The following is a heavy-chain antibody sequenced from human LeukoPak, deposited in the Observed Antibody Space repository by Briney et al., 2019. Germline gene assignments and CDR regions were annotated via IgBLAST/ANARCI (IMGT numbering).Heavy chain of an antibody. V-gene: IGHV1-18*01. D-gene: IGHD4-17*01. Sequence: ASVKVSYKASGYTFTSYGISWVRQAPGQGLEWMGWISAYNGNTNYAQKLQGRVTMTTDTSTSTAYMELRSLRSDDTAVYYCARGDYGDYVKLYFDYWGQGTLVTVSS. CDR2: ISAYNGNT. J-gene: IGHJ4*02. CDR3: ARGDYGDYVKLYFDY. CDR1: GYTFTSYG.